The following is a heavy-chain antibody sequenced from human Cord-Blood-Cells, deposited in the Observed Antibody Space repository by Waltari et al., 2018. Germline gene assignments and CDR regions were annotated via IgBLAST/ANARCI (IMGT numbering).Heavy chain of an antibody. Sequence: QVQLVQSGAEVKKPGSSVKVSCKASGGTFSSYAISWVRQAPGQGLEWMGGVIPIFGKANYAQKFQGRVTITADESTSTAYMELSSLRSEDTAVYYCARDVGGSYYNYYYYYMDVWGKGTTVTVSS. D-gene: IGHD1-26*01. CDR1: GGTFSSYA. V-gene: IGHV1-69*01. CDR2: VIPIFGKA. J-gene: IGHJ6*03. CDR3: ARDVGGSYYNYYYYYMDV.